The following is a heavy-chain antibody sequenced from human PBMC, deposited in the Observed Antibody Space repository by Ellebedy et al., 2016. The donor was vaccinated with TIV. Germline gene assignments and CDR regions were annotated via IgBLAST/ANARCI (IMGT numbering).Heavy chain of an antibody. CDR3: ARDPNTGNAFEQYYFDH. V-gene: IGHV3-11*01. CDR1: GFTFNDFY. J-gene: IGHJ4*02. D-gene: IGHD1-1*01. CDR2: ISSTGGTT. Sequence: GGSLRLSCDVSGFTFNDFYMAWIRQPPGRGLEWVSYISSTGGTTFYADSVKGRFTISRDYAKNSLYLQMNDLRAEDSAIYYCARDPNTGNAFEQYYFDHWGQGTLVTVSS.